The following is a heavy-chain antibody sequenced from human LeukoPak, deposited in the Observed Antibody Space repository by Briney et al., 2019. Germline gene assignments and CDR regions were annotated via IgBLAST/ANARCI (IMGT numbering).Heavy chain of an antibody. V-gene: IGHV3-23*01. CDR2: VSGSGGST. CDR1: GFTFSSYA. J-gene: IGHJ6*02. Sequence: GGSLRLSCAASGFTFSSYAMSWVRKAPGKGQELDSAVSGSGGSTYYADSVKGRFTISRDNSKNTLYLQMNSLRAEDTAVYYCAKDRGADYGDYAYYYYYYGMDVWGQGTTVTVSS. D-gene: IGHD4-17*01. CDR3: AKDRGADYGDYAYYYYYYGMDV.